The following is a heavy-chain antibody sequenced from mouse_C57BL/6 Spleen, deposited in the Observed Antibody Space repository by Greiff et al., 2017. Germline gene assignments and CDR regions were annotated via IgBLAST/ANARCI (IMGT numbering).Heavy chain of an antibody. CDR2: INSDGGST. V-gene: IGHV5-2*03. J-gene: IGHJ3*01. CDR3: ARHADYGSSSAWFAY. CDR1: EYEFPSHD. D-gene: IGHD1-1*01. Sequence: EVKLEESGGGLVQPGESLKLSCESNEYEFPSHDMSWVRKTPEKRLELVAAINSDGGSTYYPDTMERRFIISRDNTKKTLYLQMSSLRSEDTALYYCARHADYGSSSAWFAYWGQGTLVTVSA.